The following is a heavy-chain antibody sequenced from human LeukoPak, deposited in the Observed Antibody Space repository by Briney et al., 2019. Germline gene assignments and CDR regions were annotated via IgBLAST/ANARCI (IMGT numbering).Heavy chain of an antibody. J-gene: IGHJ3*02. CDR3: ARQLAGLYYYDSSGRHAFDI. CDR1: GDSISSGDYY. CDR2: ISSSGST. D-gene: IGHD3-22*01. Sequence: PSQTLSLTCTVSGDSISSGDYYWSWIRQPAGKGLEWIGRISSSGSTNYNPSLKSRVTISVDTSKNQFSLKLSSVTAADTAVYYCARQLAGLYYYDSSGRHAFDIWGQGTMVTVSS. V-gene: IGHV4-61*02.